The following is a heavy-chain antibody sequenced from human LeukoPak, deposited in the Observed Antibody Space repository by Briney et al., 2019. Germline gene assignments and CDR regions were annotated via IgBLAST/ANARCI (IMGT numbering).Heavy chain of an antibody. D-gene: IGHD5-18*01. CDR3: ARGYSYGYRMGY. V-gene: IGHV4-38-2*02. CDR2: IYHSGST. CDR1: GGSISSYY. Sequence: SETLSLTCTVSGGSISSYYWSWIRQPPGKGLEWIGSIYHSGSTYYNPSLKSRVTISVDTSKNQFSLKLSSVTAADTAVYYCARGYSYGYRMGYWGQGTLVTVSS. J-gene: IGHJ4*02.